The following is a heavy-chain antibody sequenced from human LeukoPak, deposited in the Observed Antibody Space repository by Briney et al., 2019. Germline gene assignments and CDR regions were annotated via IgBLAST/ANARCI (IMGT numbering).Heavy chain of an antibody. J-gene: IGHJ4*02. CDR1: GGTFSSYA. V-gene: IGHV1-69*04. D-gene: IGHD3-10*01. CDR3: ARGSGSYYNPATFDY. CDR2: IIPILGIA. Sequence: SVKVSCKASGGTFSSYAISWVRQAPGQGLEWMGRIIPILGIANYAQKFQDRVTITADKSTSTAYMELSSLRSEDTAVYYCARGSGSYYNPATFDYWGQGTLVTVSS.